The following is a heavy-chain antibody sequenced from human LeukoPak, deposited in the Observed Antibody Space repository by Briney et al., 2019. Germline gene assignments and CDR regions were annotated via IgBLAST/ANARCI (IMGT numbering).Heavy chain of an antibody. CDR1: GFTFNSYW. Sequence: GGSLRLSCAASGFTFNSYWMNWVRQAPGKGLEWVANIRQDGSGKYYVDSVKGRFTISRDNAKNSLYLQMNSLRAEVTAVYYCARDPDQIAGANFDYWGQGTLVTVSS. CDR2: IRQDGSGK. D-gene: IGHD6-25*01. J-gene: IGHJ4*02. CDR3: ARDPDQIAGANFDY. V-gene: IGHV3-7*01.